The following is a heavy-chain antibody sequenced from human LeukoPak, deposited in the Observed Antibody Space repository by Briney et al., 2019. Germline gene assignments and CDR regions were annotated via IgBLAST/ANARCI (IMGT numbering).Heavy chain of an antibody. J-gene: IGHJ5*02. CDR1: GFTFSSYA. CDR3: AKELRGYSYGLRNNWFDP. Sequence: GGSLRLSCAASGFTFSSYAMNWVRQAPGKGLEWVSGISGGGGSTYYADSVKGRFTISRDNSKNTLYLQMNSLRAEDTAVYYCAKELRGYSYGLRNNWFDPWGQGTLVTVSS. D-gene: IGHD5-18*01. V-gene: IGHV3-23*01. CDR2: ISGGGGST.